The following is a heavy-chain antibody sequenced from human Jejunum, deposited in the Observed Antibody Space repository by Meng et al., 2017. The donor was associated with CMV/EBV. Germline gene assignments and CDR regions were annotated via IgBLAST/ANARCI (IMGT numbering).Heavy chain of an antibody. CDR2: ISYDGGHQ. CDR1: GFIFSTYA. D-gene: IGHD5-12*01. J-gene: IGHJ5*02. V-gene: IGHV3-30*01. CDR3: AREAFSGGYDDGFDP. Sequence: SGFIFSTYAMHWVPQAPGKGLEWLAVISYDGGHQYYADSVKGRFTISKDNSNNTLYLQMNSLRAEDTAVYYCAREAFSGGYDDGFDPWGQGTLVTVSS.